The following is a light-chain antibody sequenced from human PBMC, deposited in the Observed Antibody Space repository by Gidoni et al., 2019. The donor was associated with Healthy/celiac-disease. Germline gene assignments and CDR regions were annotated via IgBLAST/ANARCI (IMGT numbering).Light chain of an antibody. Sequence: IQLTQSPSFLSASVGDRVTITCRASQGISSSLAWYQQKPGRAPKLLIYAASTLQRGVPSRFSGSGAGTEFTLTISSLQPEDFATYYCQQLNSYPLTFGGGTNVEIK. CDR2: AAS. J-gene: IGKJ4*01. CDR1: QGISSS. CDR3: QQLNSYPLT. V-gene: IGKV1-9*01.